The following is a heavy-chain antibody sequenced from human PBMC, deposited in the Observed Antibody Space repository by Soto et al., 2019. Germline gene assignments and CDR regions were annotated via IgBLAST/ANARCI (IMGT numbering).Heavy chain of an antibody. Sequence: GGSLRLSCAASGFTVSSNYMSWVRQAPGKGLEWVSVIYSGGSTYYADSVKGRSTISRDNSKNTLYLQMNSLRAEDTAVYYCARLTYGALDYWGQGTLVTVSS. D-gene: IGHD4-17*01. V-gene: IGHV3-66*04. CDR3: ARLTYGALDY. CDR1: GFTVSSNY. CDR2: IYSGGST. J-gene: IGHJ4*02.